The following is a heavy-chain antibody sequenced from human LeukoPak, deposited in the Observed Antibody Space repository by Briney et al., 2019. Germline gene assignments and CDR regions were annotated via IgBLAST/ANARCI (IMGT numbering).Heavy chain of an antibody. CDR1: GFSLSTSGVG. D-gene: IGHD2-2*02. J-gene: IGHJ4*02. CDR2: IYWNDDK. V-gene: IGHV2-5*01. CDR3: ALGYCSSTSCYNPYFDY. Sequence: SGPTLVNPTQTLTLTCTFSGFSLSTSGVGVGWIRQTPGKALEWLALIYWNDDKRYSPSLKSRLTITKDTSKNQVVLTMTNMDPVDTATYYCALGYCSSTSCYNPYFDYWGQGTLVTVSS.